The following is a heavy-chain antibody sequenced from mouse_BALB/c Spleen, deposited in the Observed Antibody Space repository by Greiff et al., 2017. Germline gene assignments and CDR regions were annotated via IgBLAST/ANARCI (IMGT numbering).Heavy chain of an antibody. Sequence: DVQLQESGGGLVQPGGSRKLSCAASGFTFSSFGMHWVRQAPEKGLEWVAYISSGSSTIYYADTVKGRFTISRDNPKNTLFLQMTSLRSEDTAMYYCARSGGNYVAAYWGQGTLVTVSA. CDR2: ISSGSSTI. J-gene: IGHJ3*01. D-gene: IGHD2-1*01. CDR1: GFTFSSFG. CDR3: ARSGGNYVAAY. V-gene: IGHV5-17*02.